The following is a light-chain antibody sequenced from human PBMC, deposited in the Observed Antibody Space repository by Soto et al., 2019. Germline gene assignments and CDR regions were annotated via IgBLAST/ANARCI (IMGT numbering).Light chain of an antibody. CDR1: SRDVCGYNY. V-gene: IGLV2-14*01. CDR2: EVS. J-gene: IGLJ2*01. Sequence: QSVLTQPASVSGSPGQSITISCTGTSRDVCGYNYVSWFQQHLGKAPKLIIYEVSNRPSGVSNRFSGSKSGNTASLTISGLQAEDEADYYCNSYTSSSTPVLFGGGTKITVL. CDR3: NSYTSSSTPVL.